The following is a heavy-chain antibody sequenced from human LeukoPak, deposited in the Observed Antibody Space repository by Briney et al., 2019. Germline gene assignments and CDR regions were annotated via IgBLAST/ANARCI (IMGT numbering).Heavy chain of an antibody. Sequence: GGSLRLSCAASGFTFSSYAMHWVRQAPGKGLEWVALISYDGSNIYYADSVKGRFTISRDNSKNTLYLHMITLRAEGTPLYYCARGNSYYYDSSVLPHAFDVGGEGTMVTVSS. V-gene: IGHV3-30*04. CDR2: ISYDGSNI. CDR3: ARGNSYYYDSSVLPHAFDV. J-gene: IGHJ3*01. CDR1: GFTFSSYA. D-gene: IGHD3-22*01.